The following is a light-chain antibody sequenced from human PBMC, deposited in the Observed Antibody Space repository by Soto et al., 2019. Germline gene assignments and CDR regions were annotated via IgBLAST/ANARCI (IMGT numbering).Light chain of an antibody. Sequence: QSVLTQPPSASGTPGQRVTISCSGSSSNIGNNFLYWYQQLPGTAPKLLIYSNNQRPSGVPDRFSGSKSGTAASLAISGLRSEDEADYYFQAYDYSLTAFVFGGGTKLTVL. CDR2: SNN. CDR3: QAYDYSLTAFV. CDR1: SSNIGNNF. V-gene: IGLV1-47*02. J-gene: IGLJ3*02.